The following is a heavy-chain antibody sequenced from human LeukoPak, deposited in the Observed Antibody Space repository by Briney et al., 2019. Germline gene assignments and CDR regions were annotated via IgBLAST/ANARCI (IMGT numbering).Heavy chain of an antibody. D-gene: IGHD2/OR15-2a*01. CDR3: TRAGRKYAFVT. J-gene: IGHJ4*02. CDR1: GYTFTSHD. V-gene: IGHV1-8*01. Sequence: ASVKVSCKASGYTFTSHDINWVRQASGQGLEWMGWMNPNSGNTGYAQKFQGRVTMTRDNSIKTAYMELSGLRSEDTAVYYCTRAGRKYAFVTWGQGTLVTVSS. CDR2: MNPNSGNT.